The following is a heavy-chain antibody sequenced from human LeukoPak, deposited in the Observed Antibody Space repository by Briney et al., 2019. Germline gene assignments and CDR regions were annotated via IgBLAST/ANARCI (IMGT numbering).Heavy chain of an antibody. Sequence: SGTLSLTCTVSGGSLSSSSYYWGWVRQPPGKGLEWIGRIYYSGSTYYNPSLKSRVTISVATSKNQFSLKLSSVTAADTAVSYCALGYCSSTSCSRYYYYYMDVWGKGTTVTVSS. J-gene: IGHJ6*03. D-gene: IGHD2-2*01. CDR1: GGSLSSSSYY. CDR2: IYYSGST. CDR3: ALGYCSSTSCSRYYYYYMDV. V-gene: IGHV4-39*01.